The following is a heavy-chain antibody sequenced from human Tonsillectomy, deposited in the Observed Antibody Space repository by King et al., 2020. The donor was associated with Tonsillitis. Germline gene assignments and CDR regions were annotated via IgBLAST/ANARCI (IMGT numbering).Heavy chain of an antibody. CDR3: ARGPDYYGSGGLDY. D-gene: IGHD3-10*01. J-gene: IGHJ4*02. CDR2: IKQDGSEK. Sequence: VKLVESGGGLVQPGGSLRLSCAASGFTFSSYWMNWVRQAPGKGLEWVANIKQDGSEKYYVDSVKGRFTISRDNAKNSLFLQMNSLRAEDTAVYYCARGPDYYGSGGLDYWGEGTLVTVSS. CDR1: GFTFSSYW. V-gene: IGHV3-7*03.